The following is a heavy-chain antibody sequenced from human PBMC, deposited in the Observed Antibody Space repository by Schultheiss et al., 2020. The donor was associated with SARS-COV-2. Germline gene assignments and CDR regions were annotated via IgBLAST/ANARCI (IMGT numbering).Heavy chain of an antibody. V-gene: IGHV4-34*01. J-gene: IGHJ5*02. CDR2: INHSGST. CDR3: ARGANLGWFDP. Sequence: SETLSLTCAVYGGSFSGYYWSWIRQPPGKGLEWIGEINHSGSTNYNPSLKSRVTISVDTSKNQFSLKLSSVTAADTAVYYCARGANLGWFDPWGQGTLVTVSS. CDR1: GGSFSGYY.